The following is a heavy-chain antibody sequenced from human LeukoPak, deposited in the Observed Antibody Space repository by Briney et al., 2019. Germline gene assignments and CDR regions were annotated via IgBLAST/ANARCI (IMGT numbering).Heavy chain of an antibody. Sequence: GGSLRLSCAASGFTLRNVWMSWVRQAPGKGLEWVGRMKSKKDGETTDYAAPVKGRFTISRDDSINTLYLQMNSLKTEDTALYYCTTGAPSGGGYFDSWGQGTLVTVSS. J-gene: IGHJ4*02. CDR2: MKSKKDGETT. V-gene: IGHV3-15*01. D-gene: IGHD2-15*01. CDR1: GFTLRNVW. CDR3: TTGAPSGGGYFDS.